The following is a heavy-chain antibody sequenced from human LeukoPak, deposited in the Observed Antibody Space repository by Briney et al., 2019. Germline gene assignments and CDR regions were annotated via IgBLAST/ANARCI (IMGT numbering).Heavy chain of an antibody. CDR1: GESISSTTYY. D-gene: IGHD5-24*01. CDR3: AGDIDGYNKIDY. Sequence: SETPSLTCNVSGESISSTTYYWTWVRQHPGEGLEWIGYIYYSGTTYYNPSLKSRVTISVDTSKNQFFLKVNSVTAADTAVYYCAGDIDGYNKIDYWGQGTLVTVSS. CDR2: IYYSGTT. J-gene: IGHJ4*02. V-gene: IGHV4-31*03.